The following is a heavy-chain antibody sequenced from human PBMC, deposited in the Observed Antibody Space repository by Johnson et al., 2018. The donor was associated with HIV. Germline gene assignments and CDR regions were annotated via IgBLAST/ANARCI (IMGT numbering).Heavy chain of an antibody. CDR3: ARPGIAVAAAPDDDAFDI. Sequence: QVQLVESGGGLVKPGGSLRLSCAASGFTFSDYNMSWIRQAPGKGLEWVSYISSSGSTIYYADSVKGRFTISRDNAKNSLYLQMNSLRAEDTAVYYCARPGIAVAAAPDDDAFDIWGQGTMVTVSS. CDR1: GFTFSDYN. CDR2: ISSSGSTI. D-gene: IGHD6-19*01. J-gene: IGHJ3*02. V-gene: IGHV3-11*04.